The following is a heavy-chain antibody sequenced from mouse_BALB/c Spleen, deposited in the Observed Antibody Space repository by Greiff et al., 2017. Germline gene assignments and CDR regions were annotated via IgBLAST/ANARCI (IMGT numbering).Heavy chain of an antibody. CDR2: ISSGGSYT. CDR3: ARPYDGYYKGYAMDY. CDR1: GFTFSSYA. D-gene: IGHD2-3*01. J-gene: IGHJ4*01. V-gene: IGHV5-9-4*01. Sequence: EVKLVESGGGLVKPGGSLKLSCAASGFTFSSYAMSWVRQSPEKRLEWVAEISSGGSYTYYPDTVTGRFTISSDNAKNTLYLEMSSLRSEDTAMYYCARPYDGYYKGYAMDYWGQGTSVTVSS.